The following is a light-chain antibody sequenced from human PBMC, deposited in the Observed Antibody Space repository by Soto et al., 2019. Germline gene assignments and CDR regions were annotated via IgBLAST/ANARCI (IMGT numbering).Light chain of an antibody. V-gene: IGKV3-15*01. CDR2: GAS. J-gene: IGKJ1*01. Sequence: ELVMTQSPATLSVSPGARATLSCRASQSVSSNLAWYQQKPGQAPRLLIYGASTRATGIPARFSGSESGTELTITISSLQSEDGAVYDGQQYDNWPPTFGQGTKVDIK. CDR3: QQYDNWPPT. CDR1: QSVSSN.